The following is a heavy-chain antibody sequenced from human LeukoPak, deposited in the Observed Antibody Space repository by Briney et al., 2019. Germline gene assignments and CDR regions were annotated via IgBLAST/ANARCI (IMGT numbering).Heavy chain of an antibody. J-gene: IGHJ6*04. CDR1: GYTFTSYG. CDR2: ISAYNGNT. CDR3: ARDIVVVPAATYYYYYGMDV. V-gene: IGHV1-18*04. Sequence: ASVKVSCKASGYTFTSYGISWVRQAPGQGLEWMGWISAYNGNTNYAQKLQGRVTMTTDTSTSTAYMELRSLRSDDTAVYYCARDIVVVPAATYYYYYGMDVWGKGTTVTVSS. D-gene: IGHD2-2*01.